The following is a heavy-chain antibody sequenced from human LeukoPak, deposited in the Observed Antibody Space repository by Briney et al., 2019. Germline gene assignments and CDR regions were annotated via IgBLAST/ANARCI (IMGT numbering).Heavy chain of an antibody. J-gene: IGHJ4*02. V-gene: IGHV3-11*01. CDR2: ISSSGSTM. CDR1: GFPFSDYY. Sequence: PGGSLLLSCAASGFPFSDYYMSWIRPAPGKGLEGVAYISSSGSTMYYADSVKGRFTISRDNAKNSLYLQMNSLRAEDTAVYSCARDRATSDYWGQGTLVTVSS. CDR3: ARDRATSDY. D-gene: IGHD5-12*01.